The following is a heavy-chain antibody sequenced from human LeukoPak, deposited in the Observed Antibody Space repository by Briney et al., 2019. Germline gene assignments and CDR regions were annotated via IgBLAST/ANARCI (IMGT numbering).Heavy chain of an antibody. CDR3: TFCSGGHCYDFDS. CDR2: ISYDGNNK. Sequence: PGGSLRLSCAASGFTFSSYDMHWVRQAPGEGLEWVAVISYDGNNKYYADSVKGRFTISRDNSINTLYLQMNSLRAEDTAVYYCTFCSGGHCYDFDSWGQGALVTVSS. V-gene: IGHV3-30*03. D-gene: IGHD2-15*01. J-gene: IGHJ4*02. CDR1: GFTFSSYD.